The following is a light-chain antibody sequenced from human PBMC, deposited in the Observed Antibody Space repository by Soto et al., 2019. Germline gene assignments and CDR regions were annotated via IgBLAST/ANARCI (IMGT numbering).Light chain of an antibody. Sequence: IVLTQSPGTLSLSPWERATLSCRASQSVGSSYLAWYQQKPGQAPRLLIYGASSRATGIPDRFSGSGSGTDFTLTISRLEPEDFAVYYCQQYGSSSWTFGQGTKVDIK. J-gene: IGKJ1*01. CDR1: QSVGSSY. CDR3: QQYGSSSWT. CDR2: GAS. V-gene: IGKV3-20*01.